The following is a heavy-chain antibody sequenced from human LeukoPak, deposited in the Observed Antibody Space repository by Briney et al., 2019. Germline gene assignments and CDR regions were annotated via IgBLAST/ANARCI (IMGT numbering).Heavy chain of an antibody. CDR2: ISYDGSNK. D-gene: IGHD3-22*01. V-gene: IGHV3-30*18. CDR3: AKGDSSGYSPYVGFDY. Sequence: GRSLRLSCAASGFTFSSYGMHWVRQAPGKGLEWVAVISYDGSNKYYADSVKGRFTISRDNSKNTLYLQMNSLRAEDTAVYYCAKGDSSGYSPYVGFDYWGPGTLVTVSS. J-gene: IGHJ4*02. CDR1: GFTFSSYG.